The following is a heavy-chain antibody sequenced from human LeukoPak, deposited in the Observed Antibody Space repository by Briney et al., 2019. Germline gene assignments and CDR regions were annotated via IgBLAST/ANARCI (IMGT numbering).Heavy chain of an antibody. CDR3: AKDPTYCSSTSCPAVGDDY. CDR2: IRYDGSNK. J-gene: IGHJ4*02. V-gene: IGHV3-30*02. D-gene: IGHD2-2*01. Sequence: PGGPLRLSCAASGFTFSSYGMHWVRQAPGKGLEWVAFIRYDGSNKYYADSVKGRFTISRDNSKNTLYLQMNSLRAEDTAVYYCAKDPTYCSSTSCPAVGDDYWGQGTLVTVSS. CDR1: GFTFSSYG.